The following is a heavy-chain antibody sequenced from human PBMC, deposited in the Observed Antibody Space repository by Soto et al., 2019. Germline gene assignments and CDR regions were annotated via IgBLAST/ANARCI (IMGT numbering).Heavy chain of an antibody. D-gene: IGHD2-2*01. V-gene: IGHV4-31*03. J-gene: IGHJ5*02. Sequence: SEALAVCCTVSGGSINIGVFYWSWIRQHPGKGLEWIGHIYYSGTTYYNPSLKSRVTISVDTSKKHLSLELTSVTAADTAIYYCARDRHQILAFDPWGPGTLVTVSS. CDR1: GGSINIGVFY. CDR2: IYYSGTT. CDR3: ARDRHQILAFDP.